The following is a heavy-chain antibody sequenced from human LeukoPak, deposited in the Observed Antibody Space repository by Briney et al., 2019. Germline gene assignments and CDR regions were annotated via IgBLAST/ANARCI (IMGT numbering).Heavy chain of an antibody. CDR1: GFTFTSYW. V-gene: IGHV3-7*01. D-gene: IGHD3-10*02. CDR3: AELGITMIGGV. J-gene: IGHJ6*04. Sequence: PGGSLRLSCVASGFTFTSYWMSWVRQAPGKGLEWVANIKQDGSEKYYLDSLEGRFTISRDNAKNSVYLQINRLRAEDTAVYYCAELGITMIGGVWGKGTTVTISS. CDR2: IKQDGSEK.